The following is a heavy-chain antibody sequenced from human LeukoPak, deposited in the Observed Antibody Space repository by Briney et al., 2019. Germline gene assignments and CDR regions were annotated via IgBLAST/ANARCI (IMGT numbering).Heavy chain of an antibody. CDR2: INHSGST. D-gene: IGHD3-10*01. J-gene: IGHJ4*02. CDR1: GGSFSGYY. Sequence: SETLSLTCAVYGGSFSGYYWSWIRQPPGKGLEWIGEINHSGSTNYNPSLKSRVTISVDTSKNQFSLKLSSVTAADTAVYYCARRRVLLWFGELPFDYWGPGTLVTVSS. CDR3: ARRRVLLWFGELPFDY. V-gene: IGHV4-34*01.